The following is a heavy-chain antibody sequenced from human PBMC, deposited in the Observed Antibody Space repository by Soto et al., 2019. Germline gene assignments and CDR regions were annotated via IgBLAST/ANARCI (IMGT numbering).Heavy chain of an antibody. CDR3: ARDMNGDYESWSDP. CDR1: GFTFSTYW. CDR2: IKQDGSDK. D-gene: IGHD4-17*01. V-gene: IGHV3-7*01. Sequence: EVQLVESGGYLVQPGGSLRLSCAASGFTFSTYWMSWVRQAPGKGLEWVANIKQDGSDKYYVDSVKGRFTISRDNVKNSLYLQMNSLRAEDTAVYYCARDMNGDYESWSDPWGQGTLVTVSS. J-gene: IGHJ5*02.